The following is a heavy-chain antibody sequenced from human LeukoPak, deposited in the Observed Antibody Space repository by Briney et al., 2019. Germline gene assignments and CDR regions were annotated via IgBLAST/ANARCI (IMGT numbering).Heavy chain of an antibody. CDR3: AKDSYYYYIDV. CDR2: IRYEGSNK. V-gene: IGHV3-30*02. CDR1: GVTFRSYG. Sequence: GGSLRLSCAASGVTFRSYGMHWVRQAPGKGLEGGTFIRYEGSNKYYTDAVKGRFTISRDNSKNTLYLKMNSLRTEDTAVYYCAKDSYYYYIDVWGKGTTVTVSS. J-gene: IGHJ6*03.